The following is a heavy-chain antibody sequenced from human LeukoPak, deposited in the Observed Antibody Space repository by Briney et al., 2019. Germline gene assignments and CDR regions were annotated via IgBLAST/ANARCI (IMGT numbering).Heavy chain of an antibody. J-gene: IGHJ6*03. CDR2: MNPNSGNT. CDR3: ARVGSSSWYDVSYYYMDV. D-gene: IGHD6-13*01. CDR1: GYTFTSYD. V-gene: IGHV1-8*01. Sequence: ASVKVSCKASGYTFTSYDINWVRQATGQGLEWMGWMNPNSGNTSYAQKFQGRVTMTRNTSISTAYMELSSLRSEDTAVYYCARVGSSSWYDVSYYYMDVWGKGTTVTVSS.